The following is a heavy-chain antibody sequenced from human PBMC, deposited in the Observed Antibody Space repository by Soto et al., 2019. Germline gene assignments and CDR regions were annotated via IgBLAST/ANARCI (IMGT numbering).Heavy chain of an antibody. V-gene: IGHV3-11*01. Sequence: GGSLRLSCAASGFTFSDYYMSWIRQAPGKGLEWVSYISSSGSTIYYADSMKGRFTISRDNAKNSLYLQMNSLRAEDTAVYYCAKDGDEAAAGYYFDYWGQGTPVTVSS. CDR3: AKDGDEAAAGYYFDY. J-gene: IGHJ4*02. D-gene: IGHD6-13*01. CDR2: ISSSGSTI. CDR1: GFTFSDYY.